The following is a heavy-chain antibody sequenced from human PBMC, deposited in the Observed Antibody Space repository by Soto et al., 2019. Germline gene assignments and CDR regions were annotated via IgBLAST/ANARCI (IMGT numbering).Heavy chain of an antibody. Sequence: GGSLRLSCAASGFTFSSYSMNWVRQAPGKGLEWVSSISSSSSYIYYADSVKGRFTISRDNAKNSLYLQMNSLRAEDTAVYYCARASHNSYDSSGYLYYFDYWGQGTLVTVSS. CDR3: ARASHNSYDSSGYLYYFDY. V-gene: IGHV3-21*01. J-gene: IGHJ4*02. D-gene: IGHD3-22*01. CDR1: GFTFSSYS. CDR2: ISSSSSYI.